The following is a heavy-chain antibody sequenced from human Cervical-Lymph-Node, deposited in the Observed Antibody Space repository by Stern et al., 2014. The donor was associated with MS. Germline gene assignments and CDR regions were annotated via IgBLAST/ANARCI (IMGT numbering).Heavy chain of an antibody. CDR2: INPSGGST. D-gene: IGHD6-6*01. CDR1: GYTFTSYY. Sequence: VQLVESGAEVKKPEASVKVSCKASGYTFTSYYMHWVRQAPGQGLEWMGIINPSGGSTSYAQKFQGRVTMTRDTSTSTVYMELSSLRSEDTAVYYCARAPARPIYYYYGMDVWGQGTTVTVSS. V-gene: IGHV1-46*01. J-gene: IGHJ6*02. CDR3: ARAPARPIYYYYGMDV.